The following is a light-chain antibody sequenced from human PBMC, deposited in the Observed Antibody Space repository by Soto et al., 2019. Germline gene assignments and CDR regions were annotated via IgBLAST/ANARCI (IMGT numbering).Light chain of an antibody. CDR2: GAS. Sequence: EVVLTQSPDTLSLPPGERATLSCRASQSISSYLAWYQQKPGQAPRFLIYGASSRATGIPDRFSGSGSGTDFTLTISRLESEDFAVYYCQQYGSSPWTFGQGTKVDIK. J-gene: IGKJ1*01. CDR1: QSISSY. V-gene: IGKV3-20*01. CDR3: QQYGSSPWT.